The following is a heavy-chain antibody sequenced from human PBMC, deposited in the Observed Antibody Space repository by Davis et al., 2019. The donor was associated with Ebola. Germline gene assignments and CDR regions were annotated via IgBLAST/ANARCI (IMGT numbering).Heavy chain of an antibody. D-gene: IGHD5-12*01. Sequence: GESLKISCAASGFTFSDYYMSWIRQAPGKGLEWVSYISSSGSTIYYADSVKGRFTISRDNAKNSLYLQMNSLRAEDTAVYYCARVPPPGGYDYWGQGTLVTVSS. J-gene: IGHJ4*02. V-gene: IGHV3-11*04. CDR2: ISSSGSTI. CDR3: ARVPPPGGYDY. CDR1: GFTFSDYY.